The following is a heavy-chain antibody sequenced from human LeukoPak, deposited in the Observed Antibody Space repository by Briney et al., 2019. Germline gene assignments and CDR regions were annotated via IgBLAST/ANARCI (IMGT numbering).Heavy chain of an antibody. Sequence: GASVKVSCKASGYTFTNYGISWVRQAPGQGLEGMGWISAYNGGKNYAQKFQGRVTLTTDTSTSTAYMDLRSLRSDDTALYYCARDWIEASHYFDYWGQGTLVTVSS. J-gene: IGHJ4*02. D-gene: IGHD2-2*03. CDR3: ARDWIEASHYFDY. V-gene: IGHV1-18*01. CDR2: ISAYNGGK. CDR1: GYTFTNYG.